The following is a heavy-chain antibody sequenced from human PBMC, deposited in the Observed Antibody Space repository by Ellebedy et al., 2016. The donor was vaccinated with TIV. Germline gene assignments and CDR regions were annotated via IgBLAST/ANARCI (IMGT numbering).Heavy chain of an antibody. Sequence: GGSLRLXXKGSGYMFTHYWISWVRQMPGKGLEWMGRIDPGDPSGSYTTYSPSFQGHVTISFDNSITTAYLQWSTLKASDTAMYYCARHELGSNAAFDYWGQGTLVTVSS. D-gene: IGHD7-27*01. CDR1: GYMFTHYW. J-gene: IGHJ4*02. V-gene: IGHV5-10-1*01. CDR3: ARHELGSNAAFDY. CDR2: IDPGDPSGSYT.